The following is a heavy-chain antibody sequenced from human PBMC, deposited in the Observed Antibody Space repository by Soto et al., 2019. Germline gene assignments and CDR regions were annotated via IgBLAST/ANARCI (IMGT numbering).Heavy chain of an antibody. J-gene: IGHJ6*03. D-gene: IGHD4-17*01. Sequence: PGESLKISCKGSGYSFTSYWIGWVRQMPGKGLEWMGIIYPGDSDTRYSPSFQGQVTISADKSISTAYLQWSSLKASDTAMYYCARHPYADYGVGYYYYYMDVWGKGATVTVSS. CDR3: ARHPYADYGVGYYYYYMDV. V-gene: IGHV5-51*01. CDR2: IYPGDSDT. CDR1: GYSFTSYW.